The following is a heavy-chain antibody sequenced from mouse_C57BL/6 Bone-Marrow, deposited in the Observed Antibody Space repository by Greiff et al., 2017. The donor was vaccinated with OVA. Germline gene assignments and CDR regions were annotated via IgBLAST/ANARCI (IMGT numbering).Heavy chain of an antibody. CDR1: GFTFSDYY. J-gene: IGHJ2*01. CDR2: ISNGGGST. V-gene: IGHV5-12*01. CDR3: ARHYFDY. Sequence: EVNVVESGGGLVQPGGSLKLSCAASGFTFSDYYMYWVRQTPEKRLEWVAYISNGGGSTYYPDTVKGRFTISRDNAKNTLYLEMSRLKSEDTAMYYCARHYFDYWGQGTTLTVSS.